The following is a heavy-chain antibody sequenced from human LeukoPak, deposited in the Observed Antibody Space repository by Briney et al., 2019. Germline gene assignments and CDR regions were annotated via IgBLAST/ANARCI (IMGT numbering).Heavy chain of an antibody. CDR3: ARDGYGDYVLGYFDY. CDR1: GFTFSSYA. V-gene: IGHV3-30-3*01. D-gene: IGHD4-17*01. Sequence: GGSLRLSCAASGFTFSSYAMHWVRQAPGKGLEWVAVISYDGSNKYYADSVKGRFTISRDNSKNTLYLQMNSPRAEDTAVYYCARDGYGDYVLGYFDYWGQGTLVTVSS. CDR2: ISYDGSNK. J-gene: IGHJ4*02.